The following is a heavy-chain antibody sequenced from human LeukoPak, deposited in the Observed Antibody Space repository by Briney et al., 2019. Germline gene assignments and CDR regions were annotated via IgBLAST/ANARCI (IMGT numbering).Heavy chain of an antibody. Sequence: GGSLRLSCAASGFPFSSYAMSWGRPAPGEGLEWGSIISGSRGLTHYADSVKGRFTVSRDNSKSTLYLQMNNLRAADTALYFCAKDQGNYYGGSGTYGAMDYWGQGTLVTVSS. J-gene: IGHJ4*02. CDR1: GFPFSSYA. CDR2: ISGSRGLT. D-gene: IGHD3-22*01. V-gene: IGHV3-23*01. CDR3: AKDQGNYYGGSGTYGAMDY.